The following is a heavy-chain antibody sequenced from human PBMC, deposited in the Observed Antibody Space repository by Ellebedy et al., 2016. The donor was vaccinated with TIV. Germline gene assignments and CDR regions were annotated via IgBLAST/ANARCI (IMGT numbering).Heavy chain of an antibody. Sequence: SETLSLTCTVSGGSIRSYYWDWIRQPAGKGLEWIGRIYTSGSTNYNPSLKSRVTMSVDMSKTHRSLRLSSVTAADTAVYFCARDMRIYYGSGSPEGYYKYYYAMDVWGQGTTVTVSS. CDR3: ARDMRIYYGSGSPEGYYKYYYAMDV. CDR2: IYTSGST. V-gene: IGHV4-4*07. CDR1: GGSIRSYY. D-gene: IGHD3-10*01. J-gene: IGHJ6*02.